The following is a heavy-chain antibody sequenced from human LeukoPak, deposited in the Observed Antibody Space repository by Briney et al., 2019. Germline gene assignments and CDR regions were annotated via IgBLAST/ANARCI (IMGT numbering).Heavy chain of an antibody. V-gene: IGHV4-31*03. D-gene: IGHD2-21*02. J-gene: IGHJ4*02. Sequence: KASETLSLTCTVSGGSISSGGYYWSWIRQHPGKGLEWIGYIYYSGSTYYNPSLKSRVTISVDTSKNQFSLKLSSVTAADTAVYYCARAPSIIVVVTAIPYYFDYWGQGTLVTVSS. CDR3: ARAPSIIVVVTAIPYYFDY. CDR1: GGSISSGGYY. CDR2: IYYSGST.